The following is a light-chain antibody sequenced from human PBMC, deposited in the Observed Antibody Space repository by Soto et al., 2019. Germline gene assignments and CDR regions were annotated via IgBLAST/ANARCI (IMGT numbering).Light chain of an antibody. V-gene: IGKV3-11*01. CDR3: PQGSNWRT. J-gene: IGKJ4*01. CDR2: DAS. Sequence: EIVLTQSPATLSLSPGERATLSCRASQSFSSYLAWYQQKPGQAPRLLIYDASNRATGIPARFSGSGSGTDFPLTISSLETEDFALYYCPQGSNWRTFGAGRQVDI. CDR1: QSFSSY.